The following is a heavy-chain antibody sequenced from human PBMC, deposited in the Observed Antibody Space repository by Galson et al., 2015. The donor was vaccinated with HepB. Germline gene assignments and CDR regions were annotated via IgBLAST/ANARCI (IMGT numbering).Heavy chain of an antibody. CDR1: GFTFSSYS. CDR3: ARDRPGQWLERPRFYYYYMDV. D-gene: IGHD6-19*01. CDR2: ISSSSSYI. V-gene: IGHV3-21*01. Sequence: SLRLSCAASGFTFSSYSMNWVRQAPGKGLEWVSCISSSSSYIYYADSVKGRFTISRDNARNSLYLQMNSLRAEDTAVYYCARDRPGQWLERPRFYYYYMDVWGNGTTVTVSS. J-gene: IGHJ6*03.